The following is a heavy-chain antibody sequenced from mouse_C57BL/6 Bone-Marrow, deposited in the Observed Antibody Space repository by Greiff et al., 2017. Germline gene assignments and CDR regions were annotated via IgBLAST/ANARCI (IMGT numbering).Heavy chain of an antibody. J-gene: IGHJ1*03. CDR3: ARRGSPYWYFDV. CDR2: INPNTGGT. CDR1: GYSFTGYY. Sequence: EVQLQQSGPELVKPGTSVKISCKASGYSFTGYYMNWVKQSPEKSLEWIGEINPNTGGTTYNQNFKAKATLTVDKSSSTADMQLKSLTSEDSAVYYCARRGSPYWYFDVWGTGTTVTVSS. V-gene: IGHV1-42*01.